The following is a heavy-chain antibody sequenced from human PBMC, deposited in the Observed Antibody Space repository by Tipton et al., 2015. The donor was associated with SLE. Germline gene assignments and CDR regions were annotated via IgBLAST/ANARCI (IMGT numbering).Heavy chain of an antibody. J-gene: IGHJ3*02. CDR1: GGSISSYY. D-gene: IGHD4-17*01. V-gene: IGHV4-59*01. CDR2: IYYSGST. CDR3: ARDQITVTKARALDI. Sequence: LRLSCTVSGGSISSYYWSWIRQPPGKGLEWIGYIYYSGSTNYNPSLKSRVTISVDTSKNQFSLKLSSVTAADTAVYYCARDQITVTKARALDIWGQGTMVTVSS.